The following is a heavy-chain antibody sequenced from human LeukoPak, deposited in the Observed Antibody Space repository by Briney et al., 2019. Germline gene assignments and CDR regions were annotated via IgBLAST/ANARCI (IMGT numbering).Heavy chain of an antibody. J-gene: IGHJ4*02. CDR3: ARGALAAAGKEHDS. Sequence: SQTLSLTCTVSGGSISSGGYYWSWIRQPPGKGLEWIGYIYHSGSTYYNPSLKSRVTISVDRSKNQFSLKLSSVTAADTAVYYCARGALAAAGKEHDSWGQGTLVTVSS. CDR2: IYHSGST. CDR1: GGSISSGGYY. D-gene: IGHD6-13*01. V-gene: IGHV4-30-2*01.